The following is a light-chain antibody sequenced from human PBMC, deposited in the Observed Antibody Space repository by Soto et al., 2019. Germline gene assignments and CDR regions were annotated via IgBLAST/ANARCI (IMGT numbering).Light chain of an antibody. Sequence: QSALAQPASVSGSPGQSITISCTGTNSDVGGYNYVSWYQQHPGKAPKLMIYEVSNRPSGISNRFSGSKSGNTASLTISGLQAEDEADYYCSSYTINSTWMFGGGTKVTVL. J-gene: IGLJ3*02. CDR2: EVS. CDR3: SSYTINSTWM. CDR1: NSDVGGYNY. V-gene: IGLV2-14*01.